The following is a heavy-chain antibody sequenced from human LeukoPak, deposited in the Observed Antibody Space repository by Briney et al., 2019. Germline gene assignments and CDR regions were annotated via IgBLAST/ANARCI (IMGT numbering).Heavy chain of an antibody. CDR3: ARDQVNSGWYAHYDAFDI. CDR2: IWYDGSNK. J-gene: IGHJ3*02. V-gene: IGHV3-33*01. D-gene: IGHD6-19*01. Sequence: PGGSLRLSCAASGFSFSSYGMHWVRQAPGKGLEWVAAIWYDGSNKYNADSVKGRFTISGDSSKNTMYMQMNSLRAEDTAVYYCARDQVNSGWYAHYDAFDIWGQGTKVTVSS. CDR1: GFSFSSYG.